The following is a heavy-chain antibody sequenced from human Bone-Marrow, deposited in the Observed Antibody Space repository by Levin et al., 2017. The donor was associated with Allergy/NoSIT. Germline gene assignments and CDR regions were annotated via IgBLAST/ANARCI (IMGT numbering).Heavy chain of an antibody. D-gene: IGHD5-12*01. CDR3: ARAYVDIVATDFMPLPVTTSGFDY. CDR1: GGSFSGYY. V-gene: IGHV4-34*01. J-gene: IGHJ4*02. CDR2: INHSGST. Sequence: SQTLSLTCAVYGGSFSGYYWSWIRQPPGKGLEWIGEINHSGSTNYNPSLKSRVTISVDTSKNQFSLKLSSVTAADTAVYYCARAYVDIVATDFMPLPVTTSGFDYWGQGTLVTVSS.